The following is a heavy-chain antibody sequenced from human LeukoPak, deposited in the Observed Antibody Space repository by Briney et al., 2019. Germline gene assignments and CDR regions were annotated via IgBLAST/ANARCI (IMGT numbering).Heavy chain of an antibody. J-gene: IGHJ4*02. V-gene: IGHV1-2*02. CDR3: ARENNDSSGRGFDY. CDR1: GYTFTGYY. CDR2: INPNSGGT. D-gene: IGHD6-19*01. Sequence: ASVKVSCKASGYTFTGYYMHWVRQAPGHGLEWMGWINPNSGGTNYAQKFQGRVTMTRDTSISTAYMELSRLRSDDTAVYYWARENNDSSGRGFDYWGQGTLVTVSS.